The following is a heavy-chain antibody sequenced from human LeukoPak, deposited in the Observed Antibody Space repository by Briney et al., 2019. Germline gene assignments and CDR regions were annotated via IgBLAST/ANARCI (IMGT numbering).Heavy chain of an antibody. CDR1: GFTFSSYA. J-gene: IGHJ3*02. CDR3: ARERYSSVFHDALDM. CDR2: ISYDGSNK. D-gene: IGHD6-25*01. V-gene: IGHV3-30*14. Sequence: PGGSLRLSCAASGFTFSSYAMHWVRQAPGKGLEWVAVISYDGSNKYYADSVKGRFTISRDNSKNTLYLQMGRLRAEDMGVYFCARERYSSVFHDALDMWGPGTMVIVSS.